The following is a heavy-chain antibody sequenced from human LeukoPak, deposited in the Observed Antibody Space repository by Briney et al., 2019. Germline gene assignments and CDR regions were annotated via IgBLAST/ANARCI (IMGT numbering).Heavy chain of an antibody. J-gene: IGHJ3*02. CDR3: ARHAKYSGSYYAFDI. Sequence: GESLKISCKGSGYSFTSYWIGWVRQMPGKGLEWMGIIYPRDSDTRYSPSFQGQVTISADKSISTAYLQWSSLKASDTAMYYCARHAKYSGSYYAFDIWGQGTMVTVSS. CDR1: GYSFTSYW. V-gene: IGHV5-51*01. D-gene: IGHD1-26*01. CDR2: IYPRDSDT.